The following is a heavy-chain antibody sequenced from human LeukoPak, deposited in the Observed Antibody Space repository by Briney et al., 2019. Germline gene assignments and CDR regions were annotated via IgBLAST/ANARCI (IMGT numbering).Heavy chain of an antibody. J-gene: IGHJ6*02. V-gene: IGHV3-7*01. CDR2: IKEDGSEK. Sequence: GGSLRLSCAASGFTFSRYWMSWVRQAPGKGLEWVANIKEDGSEKYYVDSVKGRFTISRDNAENALYLQMNSLRPEDTAVYYCARDRYYGMDVWGQGTTVTVSS. CDR1: GFTFSRYW. CDR3: ARDRYYGMDV.